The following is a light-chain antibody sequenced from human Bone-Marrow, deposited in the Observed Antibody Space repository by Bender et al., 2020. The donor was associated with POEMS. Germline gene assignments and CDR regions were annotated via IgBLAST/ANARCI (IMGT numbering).Light chain of an antibody. CDR1: NIEDKS. J-gene: IGLJ3*02. CDR3: QVWHSSSDIWV. V-gene: IGLV3-21*03. Sequence: SYVLTQPPSVSVAPGKTARITCEGHNIEDKSVHWYQQKPGRAPVLVAFDDNNRPSESPDRFSGSSSGNTATLTVSRVEAGDEADYYCQVWHSSSDIWVFGGGTKLTVL. CDR2: DDN.